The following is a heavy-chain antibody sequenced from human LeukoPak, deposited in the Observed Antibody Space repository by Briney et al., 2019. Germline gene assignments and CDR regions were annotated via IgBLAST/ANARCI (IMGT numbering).Heavy chain of an antibody. J-gene: IGHJ4*02. CDR2: ISNSSSYI. CDR3: ARSKDIQLWDLDY. V-gene: IGHV3-21*01. CDR1: GFSFISYS. Sequence: GGSLRLSCAASGFSFISYSMNWVRQAPGNGLEWVSSISNSSSYIYYAPSLKGRFTISRDIAKNPLYLQMNSLRAEDTAVYYCARSKDIQLWDLDYWGRGTLVSV. D-gene: IGHD5-18*01.